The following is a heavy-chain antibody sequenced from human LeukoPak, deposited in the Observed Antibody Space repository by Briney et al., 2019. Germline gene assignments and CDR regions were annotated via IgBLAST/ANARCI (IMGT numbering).Heavy chain of an antibody. V-gene: IGHV1-69*05. J-gene: IGHJ4*02. D-gene: IGHD6-13*01. CDR2: IIPIFGTA. Sequence: ATVKVSCKASGGTFSSYAISWVRQAPGQGLEWMGGIIPIFGTANCAQKFQGRVTITTDESTSTAYMELSSLRSEDTAVYYCARESSSWSYYFDYWGQGTLVTVSS. CDR1: GGTFSSYA. CDR3: ARESSSWSYYFDY.